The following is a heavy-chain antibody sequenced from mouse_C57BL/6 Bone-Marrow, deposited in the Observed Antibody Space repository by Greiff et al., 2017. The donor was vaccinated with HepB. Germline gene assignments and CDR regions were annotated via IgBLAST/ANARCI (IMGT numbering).Heavy chain of an antibody. CDR1: GYTFTSYG. J-gene: IGHJ3*01. V-gene: IGHV1-81*01. CDR3: AREELGQFAY. Sequence: QVQLQQSGAELARPGASVKLSCKASGYTFTSYGISWVKQRTGQGLEWIGEIYPRSGNTYYNEKFKGKATLTADKSSSTAYMELRSLTSEDAAVYFCAREELGQFAYWGQGTLVTVSA. D-gene: IGHD4-1*01. CDR2: IYPRSGNT.